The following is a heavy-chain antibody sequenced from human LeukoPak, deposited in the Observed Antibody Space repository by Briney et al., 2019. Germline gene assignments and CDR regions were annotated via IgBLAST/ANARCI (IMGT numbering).Heavy chain of an antibody. CDR1: GFTFSSYS. D-gene: IGHD5-24*01. CDR2: ISSSSSTI. J-gene: IGHJ3*02. V-gene: IGHV3-48*04. CDR3: ARVVASGGYNYGAFNI. Sequence: GGSLRLSCAASGFTFSSYSMNWVRQAPGKGLEWVSYISSSSSTIYYADSVKGRFTISRDNAKNSLYLQMNSLRAEDTAVYYCARVVASGGYNYGAFNIWGQGTMVTVSS.